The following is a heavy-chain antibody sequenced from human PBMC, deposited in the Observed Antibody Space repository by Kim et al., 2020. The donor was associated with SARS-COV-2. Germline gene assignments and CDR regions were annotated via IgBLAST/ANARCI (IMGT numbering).Heavy chain of an antibody. J-gene: IGHJ5*02. Sequence: TSYAQKFQGRVTMTRDTSTSTVYMELSSLRSEDTAVYYCARDLRRGWFDPWGQGTLVTVSS. V-gene: IGHV1-46*01. CDR3: ARDLRRGWFDP. CDR2: T. D-gene: IGHD3-16*01.